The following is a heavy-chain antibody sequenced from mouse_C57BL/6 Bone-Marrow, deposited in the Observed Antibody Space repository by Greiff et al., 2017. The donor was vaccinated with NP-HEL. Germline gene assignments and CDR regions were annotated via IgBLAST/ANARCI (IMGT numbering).Heavy chain of an antibody. V-gene: IGHV3-6*01. Sequence: EVQLQESGPGLVKPSQSLSLTCSVTGYSITSGYYWNWIRQFPGNKLEWMGYISYDGSNKYNPSLKNRISITRDTSKNQFFLKLNSVTTEDTATYYCAREGHWGQGTTLTVSS. J-gene: IGHJ2*01. CDR2: ISYDGSN. CDR3: AREGH. CDR1: GYSITSGYY.